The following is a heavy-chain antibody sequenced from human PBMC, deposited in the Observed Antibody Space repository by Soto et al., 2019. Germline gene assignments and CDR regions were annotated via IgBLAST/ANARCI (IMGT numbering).Heavy chain of an antibody. CDR3: ARGLIKDAFDI. CDR1: GYTFTSYY. J-gene: IGHJ3*02. V-gene: IGHV1-46*01. D-gene: IGHD2-8*01. Sequence: ASVKVSCKASGYTFTSYYLHWVRQAPGQGLEWLGIINPSTSSTNYAQKFQGRVTVTRDTSTSTVYVELSSLRSEDTAVYYCARGLIKDAFDIWGQGTMVGVSS. CDR2: INPSTSST.